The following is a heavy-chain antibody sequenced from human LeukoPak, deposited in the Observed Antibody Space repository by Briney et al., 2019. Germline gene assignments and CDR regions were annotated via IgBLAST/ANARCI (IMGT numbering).Heavy chain of an antibody. Sequence: PGGSLRLSCAASGFTFSSYAIHWVRQAPGKGLEWVAVIWYDGSNKYYADSVKGRFTISRDNSKDTLYLQTNSLRAEDTAVYYCATDRNSGKYYDYWGQGTLVSVSS. CDR3: ATDRNSGKYYDY. CDR2: IWYDGSNK. D-gene: IGHD1-26*01. V-gene: IGHV3-33*08. CDR1: GFTFSSYA. J-gene: IGHJ4*02.